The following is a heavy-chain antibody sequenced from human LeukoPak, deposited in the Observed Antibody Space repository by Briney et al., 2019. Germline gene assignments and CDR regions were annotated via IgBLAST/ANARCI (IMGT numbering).Heavy chain of an antibody. V-gene: IGHV3-11*04. Sequence: GGSLRLSCAASGFTFKDYYMSWIRQAPGKGLEWVSYISSSGNTIYYADSVKGRFTISRDNAKNSLYLQMNSLRAEDTAVYYCARVNYGSGSPTFDYWGQGTLVTVSS. CDR1: GFTFKDYY. CDR2: ISSSGNTI. D-gene: IGHD3-10*01. CDR3: ARVNYGSGSPTFDY. J-gene: IGHJ4*02.